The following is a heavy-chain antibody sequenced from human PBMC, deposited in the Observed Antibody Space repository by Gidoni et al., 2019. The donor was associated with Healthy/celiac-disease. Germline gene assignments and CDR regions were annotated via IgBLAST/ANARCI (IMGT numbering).Heavy chain of an antibody. CDR2: ISGSGGST. D-gene: IGHD5-18*01. CDR1: GFTFSSYA. Sequence: EVQLLESGGGLVQPGGSLRLSCAASGFTFSSYAMSWVRQAPGKGLEWVSAISGSGGSTYYADSVKGRFTISRDNSKNTLYLQMNSLRAEDTAVYYCAKDRERYSYGYDAFDIWGQGTMVTVSS. CDR3: AKDRERYSYGYDAFDI. V-gene: IGHV3-23*01. J-gene: IGHJ3*02.